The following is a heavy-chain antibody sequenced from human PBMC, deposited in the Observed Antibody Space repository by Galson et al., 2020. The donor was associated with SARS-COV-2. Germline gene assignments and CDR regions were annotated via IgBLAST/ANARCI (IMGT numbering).Heavy chain of an antibody. D-gene: IGHD3-16*02. CDR2: VNHGGRT. CDR3: ARWQYDYVWGSFRSDP. V-gene: IGHV4-34*01. J-gene: IGHJ5*02. Sequence: LEISDTLSLTCVIYGGSFSGYSWYWIRHPPGNGLEWNGAVNHGGRTNYNPSLKSRVTISVDTSKNPFSLMLSSVTAADTAVYYCARWQYDYVWGSFRSDPWGQGTLVTVSS. CDR1: GGSFSGYS.